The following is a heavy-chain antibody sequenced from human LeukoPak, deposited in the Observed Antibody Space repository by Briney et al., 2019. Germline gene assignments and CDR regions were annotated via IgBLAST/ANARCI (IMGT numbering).Heavy chain of an antibody. J-gene: IGHJ4*02. Sequence: GGSLRLSCAASGFTFSSYSMNWVRQAPGKGLEWVSSISSSSSYIYYADSVKGRFTISRDNAKNSLYLQMNSLRAEDTAVYYCARAIGGDLRGADYWGQGTLVTVSS. D-gene: IGHD2-21*02. CDR1: GFTFSSYS. V-gene: IGHV3-21*01. CDR2: ISSSSSYI. CDR3: ARAIGGDLRGADY.